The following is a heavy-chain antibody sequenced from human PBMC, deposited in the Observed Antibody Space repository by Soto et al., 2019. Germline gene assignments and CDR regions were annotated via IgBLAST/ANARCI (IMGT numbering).Heavy chain of an antibody. CDR1: GFTFSSYS. D-gene: IGHD6-19*01. J-gene: IGHJ6*02. CDR3: ARDRPWIGSGWYIFGASGMDV. Sequence: EVQLVESGGGLVKPGGSLRLSCAASGFTFSSYSMNWVRQAPGKGLEWVSSISSSSSYIYYADSVKGRFTISRDNAKNSLYLQMNSLRPEDTAVYYCARDRPWIGSGWYIFGASGMDVWGQGTTVTVSS. V-gene: IGHV3-21*01. CDR2: ISSSSSYI.